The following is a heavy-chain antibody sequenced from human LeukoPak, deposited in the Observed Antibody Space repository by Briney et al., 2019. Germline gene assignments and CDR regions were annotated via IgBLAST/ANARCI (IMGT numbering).Heavy chain of an antibody. CDR1: RFTFDDYA. CDR2: ISGDGDST. J-gene: IGHJ3*02. V-gene: IGHV3-43*02. CDR3: AKGNERRAFDI. Sequence: GGSLRLSCAASRFTFDDYAIHWVRQAPGRGLDWVSLISGDGDSTYYADSVKGQFTISRDNSKNSLYLQMNSLRTEDTALYYCAKGNERRAFDIWGQGTMVTVSS.